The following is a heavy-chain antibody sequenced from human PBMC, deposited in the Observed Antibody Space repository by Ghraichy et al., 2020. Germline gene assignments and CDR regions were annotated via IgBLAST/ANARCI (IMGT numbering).Heavy chain of an antibody. Sequence: SGPTLVKPTETLTLTCTVSGFSLSNARMGVSWIRQPPGKALEWLEHIFSNDEKSYSTSLKSSLTISKDTSKSQVVFTMTNMDPVDTATYYCARTNTYDFWSGYGVYYYYGMDVWGQGTTVTVSS. CDR2: IFSNDEK. V-gene: IGHV2-26*01. J-gene: IGHJ6*02. CDR3: ARTNTYDFWSGYGVYYYYGMDV. CDR1: GFSLSNARMG. D-gene: IGHD3-3*01.